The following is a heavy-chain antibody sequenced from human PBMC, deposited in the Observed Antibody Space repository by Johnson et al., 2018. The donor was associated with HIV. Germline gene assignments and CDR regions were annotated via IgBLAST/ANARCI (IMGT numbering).Heavy chain of an antibody. CDR2: IGTAGDT. D-gene: IGHD6-19*01. V-gene: IGHV3-13*01. CDR3: ARRMFSSGWYNDGLGAFDI. Sequence: EQLVESGGGVVQPGGSLRLSCAASGFTFSSYDMHWVRQATGKGLEWVSAIGTAGDTYYPGSVKGRFTISRENAKNSLYLQMNSLRAGDTAVYYCARRMFSSGWYNDGLGAFDIWGQGTMVTVSS. CDR1: GFTFSSYD. J-gene: IGHJ3*02.